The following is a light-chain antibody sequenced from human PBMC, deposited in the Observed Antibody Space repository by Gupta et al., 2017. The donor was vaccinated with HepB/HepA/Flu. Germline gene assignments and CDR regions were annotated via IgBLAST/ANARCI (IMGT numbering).Light chain of an antibody. CDR3: QQYGSSPLT. V-gene: IGKV3-20*01. CDR1: QSVSRSY. Sequence: ELVLTQSPGTLSLSPGERAILSCRASQSVSRSYLAWYQQKPGQAPRLLIYSASSRATGIPDRFSGSGSGTDFTLTISRLEPEDFAVYYCQQYGSSPLTFGGGTKVEIK. CDR2: SAS. J-gene: IGKJ4*01.